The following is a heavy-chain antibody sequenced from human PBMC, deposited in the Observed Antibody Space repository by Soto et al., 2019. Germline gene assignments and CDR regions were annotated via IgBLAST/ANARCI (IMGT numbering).Heavy chain of an antibody. CDR1: GFIFTRYS. V-gene: IGHV3-21*06. J-gene: IGHJ4*02. Sequence: GGSLRLSCAASGFIFTRYSMNWVRQAPGKGLEWVSSISSTTNYIYYGDSMKGRFTISRDNAKDSLYLEMNSLRAEDTAVYYCARESEDLTSNFDYWGQGTLVTVSS. CDR2: ISSTTNYI. CDR3: ARESEDLTSNFDY.